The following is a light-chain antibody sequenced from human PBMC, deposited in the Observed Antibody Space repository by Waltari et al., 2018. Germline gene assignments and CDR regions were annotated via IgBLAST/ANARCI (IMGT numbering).Light chain of an antibody. CDR1: QSFSTN. CDR3: QQYHHWPLT. CDR2: AAS. Sequence: EILLTQSPATLSVSPGERATLSCRARQSFSTNLAWYQQKPGQVPRLIIYAASPRAAGVAARFSGSGSGTEFTLTISSLQSEDFAVYYCQQYHHWPLTFGGGTEVEIK. V-gene: IGKV3-15*01. J-gene: IGKJ4*01.